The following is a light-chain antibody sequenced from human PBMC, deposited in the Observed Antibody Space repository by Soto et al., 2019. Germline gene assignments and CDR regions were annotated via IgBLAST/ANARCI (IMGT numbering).Light chain of an antibody. CDR3: QQYNSYPLT. Sequence: DIQMPQSPSTLSASVGDRVTITCRASQSISSWLAWYQQKPGKAPKLLIYDASSLESGAPSRFSGSGSGTEFTLTISSLQPDDFATYYCQQYNSYPLTFGGGTKVEIK. J-gene: IGKJ4*01. CDR2: DAS. V-gene: IGKV1-5*01. CDR1: QSISSW.